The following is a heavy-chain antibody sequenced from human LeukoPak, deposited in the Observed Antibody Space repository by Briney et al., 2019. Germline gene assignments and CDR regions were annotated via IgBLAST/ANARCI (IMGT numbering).Heavy chain of an antibody. V-gene: IGHV3-21*01. CDR3: ARGGTGEVPFDY. D-gene: IGHD7-27*01. J-gene: IGHJ4*02. Sequence: PGGSLRLSCAASGFTFSTYGMNWVRQAPGKGLEWVSSISSSGTYIYYADSVKGRFTISRDNAKNSLYPQMNSLRAEDTAVYYCARGGTGEVPFDYWGQGTLVTVSS. CDR1: GFTFSTYG. CDR2: ISSSGTYI.